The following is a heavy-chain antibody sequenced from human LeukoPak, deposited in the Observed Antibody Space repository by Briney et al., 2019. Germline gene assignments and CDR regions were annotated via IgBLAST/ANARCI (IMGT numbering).Heavy chain of an antibody. D-gene: IGHD6-13*01. CDR1: GGSISSYY. CDR3: ARGSASNFDY. CDR2: NYYSGST. V-gene: IGHV4-59*01. J-gene: IGHJ4*02. Sequence: SETLSLTCTVSGGSISSYYWSWIRQPPGKGLEWIGYNYYSGSTNYNPSLKSRVTISVDTSKNQFSLKLSSVTAADTAVYYCARGSASNFDYWGQGTLVTVSS.